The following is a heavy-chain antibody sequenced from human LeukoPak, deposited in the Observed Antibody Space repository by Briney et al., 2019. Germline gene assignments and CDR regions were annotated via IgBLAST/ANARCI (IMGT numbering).Heavy chain of an antibody. Sequence: ASVKVSCKASGYTFTSYYMLWVRPAPGQGLERMGIINPSGGSRSYAQKFQGRVTMTRDTSTSTVYMGLSSLRSEDTAVYYCASIHYYDSSGRVVGVDYWGQGTLVTVSS. CDR2: INPSGGSR. J-gene: IGHJ4*02. V-gene: IGHV1-46*01. CDR3: ASIHYYDSSGRVVGVDY. CDR1: GYTFTSYY. D-gene: IGHD3-22*01.